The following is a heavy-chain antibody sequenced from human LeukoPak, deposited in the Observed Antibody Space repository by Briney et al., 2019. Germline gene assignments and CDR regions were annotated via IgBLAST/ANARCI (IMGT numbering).Heavy chain of an antibody. V-gene: IGHV4-4*02. D-gene: IGHD3-22*01. CDR1: GDSINSLDL. Sequence: SETLSLTCTVSGDSINSLDLWSWVRQPPGKGLEWIGEMYPSGTTHSNPSVKSRVTISIDKSKNQFFLNLSSVTAADMAVYYCAGLVGRYSSGLYYYYFDYWGQGTLVTVSS. CDR2: MYPSGTT. J-gene: IGHJ4*02. CDR3: AGLVGRYSSGLYYYYFDY.